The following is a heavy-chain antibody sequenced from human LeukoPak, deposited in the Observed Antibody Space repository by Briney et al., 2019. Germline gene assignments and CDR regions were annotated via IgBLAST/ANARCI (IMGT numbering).Heavy chain of an antibody. Sequence: SETLSLTCAVYGGSFRGYYWSWIRQSPGKGLEWLGEINHSGSTNYNPSLKSRVTISADTSKKQFSLRLSSVTAADTAVYFCARGVTTFGGWSGGRMDVWGQGTTVTVSS. CDR2: INHSGST. CDR3: ARGVTTFGGWSGGRMDV. D-gene: IGHD3-10*01. J-gene: IGHJ6*02. V-gene: IGHV4-34*01. CDR1: GGSFRGYY.